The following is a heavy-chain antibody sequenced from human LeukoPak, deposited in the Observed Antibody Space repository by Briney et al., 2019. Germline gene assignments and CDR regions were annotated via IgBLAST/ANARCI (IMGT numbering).Heavy chain of an antibody. V-gene: IGHV4-30-4*01. CDR1: GGSISSGDYY. J-gene: IGHJ5*02. Sequence: PSETLSLTCTVSGGSISSGDYYWSWIRQPPGKGLEWIGYIYYSGSTYYNPSLKSRVTISVDTSKNQFSLKLSSVTAADTAVYYCARDMTDWWFDPWGQGTLVTVSS. CDR3: ARDMTDWWFDP. CDR2: IYYSGST. D-gene: IGHD3-9*01.